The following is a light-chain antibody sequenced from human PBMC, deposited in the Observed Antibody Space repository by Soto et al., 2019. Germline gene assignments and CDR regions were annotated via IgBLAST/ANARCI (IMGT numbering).Light chain of an antibody. CDR3: QQYGANSPWT. J-gene: IGKJ1*01. Sequence: DIQGTQSPSTLSASVGDRVTINCRASQNINDWLAWYQQKSGKAPKVLIYKASSLGSGVPSRFSGSGSGTEFTLTISSLQTEDFATYYCQQYGANSPWTFGQGTKVEIK. CDR1: QNINDW. V-gene: IGKV1-5*03. CDR2: KAS.